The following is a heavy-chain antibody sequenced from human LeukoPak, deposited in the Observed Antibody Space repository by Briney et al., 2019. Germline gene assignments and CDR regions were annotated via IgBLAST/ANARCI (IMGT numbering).Heavy chain of an antibody. Sequence: PGGSLRLSCTASGSTFGDYAMSWVRQAPGKGLEWVGFIRSKAYGGTTEYAASVEGRFTISRDDSKSIAYLQMNSLKTEDTAVYYCSREAPRDFWSGYPPSFDYWGQGTLVTVSS. V-gene: IGHV3-49*04. CDR2: IRSKAYGGTT. J-gene: IGHJ4*02. D-gene: IGHD3-3*01. CDR3: SREAPRDFWSGYPPSFDY. CDR1: GSTFGDYA.